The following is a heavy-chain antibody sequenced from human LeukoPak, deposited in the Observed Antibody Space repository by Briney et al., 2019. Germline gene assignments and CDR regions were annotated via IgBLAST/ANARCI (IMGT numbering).Heavy chain of an antibody. CDR2: ISSSSSYI. D-gene: IGHD3/OR15-3a*01. CDR3: ATTRGLWWFDP. CDR1: RFTFSSYV. Sequence: GGSLRLSCAASRFTFSSYVMKWVRQAPGKGLEWVSSISSSSSYIYYADSVKGRFTISRDNAKNSLYLQMNSLRAEDTAVYYCATTRGLWWFDPWGQGTLVTVSS. V-gene: IGHV3-21*01. J-gene: IGHJ5*02.